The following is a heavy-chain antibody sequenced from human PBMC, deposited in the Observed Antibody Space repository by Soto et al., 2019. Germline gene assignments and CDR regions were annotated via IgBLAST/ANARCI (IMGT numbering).Heavy chain of an antibody. CDR1: GYTLTELS. V-gene: IGHV1-24*01. CDR3: ATWAAAGLGSLDY. Sequence: VASVKVSCKVSGYTLTELSMHWVRQAPGKGLEWMGGFDPEDGETIYAQKFQGRVTMTEDTSTDTAYMELSSLRSEDTAVYYWATWAAAGLGSLDYWGQGTLVTVSS. D-gene: IGHD6-13*01. CDR2: FDPEDGET. J-gene: IGHJ4*02.